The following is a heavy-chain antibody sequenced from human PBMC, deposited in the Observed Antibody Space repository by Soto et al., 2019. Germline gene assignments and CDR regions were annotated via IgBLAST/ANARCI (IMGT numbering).Heavy chain of an antibody. D-gene: IGHD2-2*01. CDR2: INHSGST. CDR3: ARGLGGVVPAAVYYFDY. J-gene: IGHJ4*02. V-gene: IGHV4-34*01. CDR1: GGSFSGYY. Sequence: PSETMSLTCAVYGGSFSGYYWSWIRQPPGKGLEWIGEINHSGSTNYNPSLKSRVTISVDTSKNQFSLKLSSVTAADTAVYYCARGLGGVVPAAVYYFDYWGQGTLVTVSS.